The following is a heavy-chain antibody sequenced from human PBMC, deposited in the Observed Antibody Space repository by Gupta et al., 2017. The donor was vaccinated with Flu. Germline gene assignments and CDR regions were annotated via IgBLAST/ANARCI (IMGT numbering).Heavy chain of an antibody. CDR3: ARVTTTAPDH. J-gene: IGHJ4*02. Sequence: INNYYWSWVRQPPGKGLEWIGNIYHSGSTQYNPSLKSRLTISIDTSKKFFSLRLSSVSTADTAVYYCARVTTTAPDHWGQGTLVTVSS. CDR1: INNYY. CDR2: IYHSGST. V-gene: IGHV4-59*01. D-gene: IGHD1-1*01.